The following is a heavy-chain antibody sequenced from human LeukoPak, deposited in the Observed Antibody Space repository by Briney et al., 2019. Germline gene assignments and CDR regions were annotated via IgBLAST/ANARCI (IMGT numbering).Heavy chain of an antibody. CDR1: GGTFSSYA. Sequence: SVKVSCKASGGTFSSYAISWVRQAPGQGLEWMGGIIPIFGTANYAQKFQGRVTITEDKSTSTAYMELSSLRSEDTAVYYCARTILWFGELLTEDWYFDLWGRGTLVTVSS. J-gene: IGHJ2*01. CDR2: IIPIFGTA. CDR3: ARTILWFGELLTEDWYFDL. D-gene: IGHD3-10*01. V-gene: IGHV1-69*06.